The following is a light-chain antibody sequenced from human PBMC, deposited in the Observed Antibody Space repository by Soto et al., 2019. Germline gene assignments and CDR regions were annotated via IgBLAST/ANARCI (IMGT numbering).Light chain of an antibody. V-gene: IGLV2-14*01. J-gene: IGLJ2*01. CDR2: DVT. Sequence: QSALTQPASVSGSPGQSITISCTGTRSDVGGYNFVSWYQQHPGKVPKLLIYDVTHRPSGVSNRFSASKSANTASLTISGLQAEDEADYYCSSYTSTNILVFGGGTKLTVL. CDR3: SSYTSTNILV. CDR1: RSDVGGYNF.